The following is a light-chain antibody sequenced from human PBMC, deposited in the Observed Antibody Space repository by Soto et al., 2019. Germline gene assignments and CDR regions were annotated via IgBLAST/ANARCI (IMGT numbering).Light chain of an antibody. J-gene: IGLJ2*01. CDR1: SSDVGGYNY. Sequence: QSALTQPASVSRSPGQSITISCTGTSSDVGGYNYVSWYQQHPGKAPKLMIYDVSNRPSGVSNRFSGSKSGNTASLTISGLQAEDEADYYCSSYTRSSTQVFGGGTKLTVL. CDR3: SSYTRSSTQV. CDR2: DVS. V-gene: IGLV2-14*01.